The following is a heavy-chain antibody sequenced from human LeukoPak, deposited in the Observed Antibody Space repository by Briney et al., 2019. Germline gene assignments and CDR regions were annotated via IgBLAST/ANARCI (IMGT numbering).Heavy chain of an antibody. J-gene: IGHJ6*02. CDR1: GFTFSSYA. D-gene: IGHD3-10*01. CDR3: AKSLYYGSPDYYYYGMDV. V-gene: IGHV3-23*01. Sequence: SGGSLRLSCVASGFTFSSYAMSWVRQAPGKGLEWVSAISGSGGSTYYADSVKGRFTISRDNSKNTLYLQMNSLRAEDTAVYYCAKSLYYGSPDYYYYGMDVWGQGTTVTVSS. CDR2: ISGSGGST.